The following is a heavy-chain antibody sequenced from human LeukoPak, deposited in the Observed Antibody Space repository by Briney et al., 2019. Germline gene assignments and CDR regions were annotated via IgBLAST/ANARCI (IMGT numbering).Heavy chain of an antibody. CDR1: GYTFSTCD. CDR2: MSPNSGNA. D-gene: IGHD1-1*01. Sequence: GASVKVSCKASGYTFSTCDINWVRQATGQGLEWMGWMSPNSGNAGFAHKFQGRVTMTRDTSINTAYMELSSLRSEDTAVYYCARALGSISHWGQGTLVTVSS. J-gene: IGHJ4*02. V-gene: IGHV1-8*01. CDR3: ARALGSISH.